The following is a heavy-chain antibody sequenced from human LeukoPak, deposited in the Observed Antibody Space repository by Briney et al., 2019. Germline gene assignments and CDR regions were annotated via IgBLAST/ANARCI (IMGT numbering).Heavy chain of an antibody. CDR1: GGTFSSYA. CDR3: AREIDSISSLLFPPGPFDY. CDR2: IIPILGIA. J-gene: IGHJ4*02. V-gene: IGHV1-69*04. Sequence: ASVKVSCKASGGTFSSYAISWVRQAPGQGLEWMGRIIPILGIANYAQKFQGRVTITADKSTSTAYMELSSLRSEDTAVYYCAREIDSISSLLFPPGPFDYWGQGTLVTVSS. D-gene: IGHD6-6*01.